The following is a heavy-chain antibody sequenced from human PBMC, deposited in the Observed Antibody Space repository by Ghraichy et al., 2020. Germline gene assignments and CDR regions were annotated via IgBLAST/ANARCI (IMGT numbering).Heavy chain of an antibody. CDR3: ARGPTIFGFFDY. CDR1: GYTFSGYY. Sequence: ASVKVSCKASGYTFSGYYIHWVRQAPGQGLEWMGWINPNSGGTNYAQKFQGRVTMTRDTSISTAYMELSRLRSDDTAVYYCARGPTIFGFFDYWGQGTLVTVSS. CDR2: INPNSGGT. V-gene: IGHV1-2*02. J-gene: IGHJ4*02. D-gene: IGHD3-3*01.